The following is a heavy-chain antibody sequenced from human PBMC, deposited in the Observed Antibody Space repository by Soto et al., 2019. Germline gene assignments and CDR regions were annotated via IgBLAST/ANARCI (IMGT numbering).Heavy chain of an antibody. V-gene: IGHV3-30*18. D-gene: IGHD1-1*01. CDR2: ISYDGSNK. CDR3: AKSGELEGARYFDL. J-gene: IGHJ2*01. Sequence: VQLVESGGGVVQPGRSLRLSCAASGFTFSSYGMHWVRQAPGKGLEWVAVISYDGSNKYYADSVKGRFTISRDNSKNTLYLQMNSLRAEDTAVYYCAKSGELEGARYFDLWGRGTLVTVSS. CDR1: GFTFSSYG.